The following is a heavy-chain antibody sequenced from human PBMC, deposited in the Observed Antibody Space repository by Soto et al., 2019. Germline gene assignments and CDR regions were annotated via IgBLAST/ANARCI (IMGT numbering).Heavy chain of an antibody. CDR1: GFAFNDSA. D-gene: IGHD2-15*01. V-gene: IGHV3-73*01. J-gene: IGHJ4*02. CDR2: VRSKSNNYAT. CDR3: TNNFV. Sequence: DVQVVQSGGGLVQPGGSLKLSCAASGFAFNDSAMHWVRQASGKGLEWVARVRSKSNNYATAYPASVKGRFIVSRDDSMGTTSLQMNSLKPEDTSIYYGTNNFVWGQGVLVTVS.